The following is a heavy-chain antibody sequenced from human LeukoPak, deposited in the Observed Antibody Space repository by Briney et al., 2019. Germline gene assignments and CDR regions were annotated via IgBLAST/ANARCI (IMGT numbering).Heavy chain of an antibody. CDR3: ARVVPAAMVYYYGMDV. D-gene: IGHD2-2*01. V-gene: IGHV4-34*01. CDR2: INHSGST. CDR1: GGSFSGYY. J-gene: IGHJ6*02. Sequence: SETLSLTCAVYGGSFSGYYWSWIRQPPGKGLEWIGEINHSGSTNYYPSLKSRVTISEDTSKNQFSLKLSSVTVADTAVYYCARVVPAAMVYYYGMDVWGQGTTVTVSS.